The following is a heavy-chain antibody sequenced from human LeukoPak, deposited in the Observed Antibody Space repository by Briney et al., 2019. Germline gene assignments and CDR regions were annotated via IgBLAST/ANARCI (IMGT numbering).Heavy chain of an antibody. V-gene: IGHV4-59*01. D-gene: IGHD6-19*01. Sequence: PSETLSLTCSVSGGSISNYYWSWIRQSPGKGLEWIGSIYYTGTTSYNPSLRSRVTISVDMSNNHFSLKLSSVTAADTAVYYCAREGDDTGWYGGWCDPWGQGSLVTVSS. CDR3: AREGDDTGWYGGWCDP. CDR2: IYYTGTT. J-gene: IGHJ5*02. CDR1: GGSISNYY.